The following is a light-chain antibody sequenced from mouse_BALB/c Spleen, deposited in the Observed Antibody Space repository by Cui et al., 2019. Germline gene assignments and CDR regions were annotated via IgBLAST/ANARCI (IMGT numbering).Light chain of an antibody. CDR1: QSLENSNGNTY. CDR2: RVS. V-gene: IGKV1-122*01. J-gene: IGKJ5*01. CDR3: LQVTHVPLT. Sequence: DAVMTQTPLSLPVSPGDQASISCRSSQSLENSNGNTYLNWYLQKPGQSPQLLIYRVSNRFSGVLDRFSGSGSGTDFTLKISRVEAEDLGVYFCLQVTHVPLTFGAGTKLELK.